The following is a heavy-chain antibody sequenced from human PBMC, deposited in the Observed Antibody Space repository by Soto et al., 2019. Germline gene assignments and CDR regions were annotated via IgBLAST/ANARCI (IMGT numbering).Heavy chain of an antibody. V-gene: IGHV4-34*01. CDR1: GGSFSGYY. CDR2: IHHSGGT. J-gene: IGHJ4*02. Sequence: QVQLQQWGAGLLKPSETLSLTCGVYGGSFSGYYWTWVRQPPGTGLEWIGEIHHSGGTNYHPSHKXXVPLSVDTSKNQFSLKLTSVTAAYAAVYYCARDKTTARFHYWGQGTLVTVSS. CDR3: ARDKTTARFHY. D-gene: IGHD1-7*01.